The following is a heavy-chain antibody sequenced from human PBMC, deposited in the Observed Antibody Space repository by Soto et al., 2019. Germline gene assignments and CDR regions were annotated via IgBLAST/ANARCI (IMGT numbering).Heavy chain of an antibody. CDR3: ARLQYYDILHGFYYYYGTDV. J-gene: IGHJ6*02. D-gene: IGHD3-9*01. CDR2: INHSGST. CDR1: GGSFSGYY. Sequence: SETLSLTCAVYGGSFSGYYWSWIRQPPGKGLEWIGEINHSGSTNYNPSLKSRVTISVDTLKDQFSLKLSSVTAADTAVYYWARLQYYDILHGFYYYYGTDVWGQGTTVTVSS. V-gene: IGHV4-34*01.